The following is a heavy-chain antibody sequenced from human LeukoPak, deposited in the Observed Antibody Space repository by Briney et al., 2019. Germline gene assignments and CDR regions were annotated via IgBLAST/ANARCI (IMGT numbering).Heavy chain of an antibody. CDR2: ISGSGGST. CDR1: GFTFSSYA. CDR3: AKERLITMIVVVITPSFQH. V-gene: IGHV3-23*01. Sequence: GGSLRLSCAASGFTFSSYAMSWVRQAPGKGLEWVSAISGSGGSTYYADSVKGRFTISRDNSKNTLYLQMNSLRAEDTAVYYCAKERLITMIVVVITPSFQHWGQGTLVTVSS. D-gene: IGHD3-22*01. J-gene: IGHJ1*01.